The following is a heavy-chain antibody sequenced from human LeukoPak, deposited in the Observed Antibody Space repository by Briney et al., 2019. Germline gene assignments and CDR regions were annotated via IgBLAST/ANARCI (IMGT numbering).Heavy chain of an antibody. CDR3: ARGTALSSPLEY. CDR1: GFTFSSYG. J-gene: IGHJ4*02. Sequence: GRSLRLSCAASGFTFSSYGMHWVRQAPGKGLEWVAVIWYDGSNKYYADSVKGRFTISRDNSKNTLYLQMNSLRAEDTAVYYCARGTALSSPLEYWGQGTLVTVSS. D-gene: IGHD2-21*02. CDR2: IWYDGSNK. V-gene: IGHV3-33*01.